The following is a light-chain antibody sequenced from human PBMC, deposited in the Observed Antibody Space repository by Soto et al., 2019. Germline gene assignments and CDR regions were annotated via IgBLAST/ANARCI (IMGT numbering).Light chain of an antibody. Sequence: DIQMTQSPSSLSASVGDRVTITCRASQGITNFLAWYQQKPGKVPKLLIYRASTLQSGVPSRFSGSGYGSDFTLTISSLQPEDVATYYCQKYVSAPLTFGGGTKVEIK. CDR1: QGITNF. CDR3: QKYVSAPLT. CDR2: RAS. V-gene: IGKV1-27*01. J-gene: IGKJ4*01.